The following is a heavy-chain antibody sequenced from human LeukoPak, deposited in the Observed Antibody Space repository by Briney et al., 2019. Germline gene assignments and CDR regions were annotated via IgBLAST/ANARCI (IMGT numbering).Heavy chain of an antibody. CDR2: IKQDGSEK. V-gene: IGHV3-7*01. CDR3: ARLSWTLGLWSFDL. CDR1: GFTFSSYW. Sequence: PGGSLRLSCAASGFTFSSYWMSWVRQAPGKGLEWVANIKQDGSEKYYVDSVKGRFTISRDNAKNSLYLQMNSLRAEDTAVYYCARLSWTLGLWSFDLWGRGTLVTVSS. D-gene: IGHD3/OR15-3a*01. J-gene: IGHJ2*01.